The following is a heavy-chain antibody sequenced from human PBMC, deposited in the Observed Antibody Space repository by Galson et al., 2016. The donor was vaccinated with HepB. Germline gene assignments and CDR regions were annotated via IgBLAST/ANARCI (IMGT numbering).Heavy chain of an antibody. V-gene: IGHV3-13*01. CDR3: AREGRGDEALDI. Sequence: SLRLSCAASGFTFSSYDMHWVRQYTGQGLEWVSSIGNSGDTYYAGSVKGRFTISRENAKKSLDLQMNSLKVGDTAVYYCAREGRGDEALDIWGQGTMVIVSS. J-gene: IGHJ3*02. CDR1: GFTFSSYD. D-gene: IGHD3-10*01. CDR2: IGNSGDT.